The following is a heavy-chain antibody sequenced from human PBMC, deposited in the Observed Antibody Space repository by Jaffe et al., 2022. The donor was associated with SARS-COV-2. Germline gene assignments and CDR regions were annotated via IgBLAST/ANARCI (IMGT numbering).Heavy chain of an antibody. Sequence: QVQLQESGPGLVKPSQTLSLTCTVSGGSISSGSYYWSWIRQPAGKGLEWIGRIYTSGSTNYNPSLKSRVTISVDTSKNQFSLKLSSVTAADTAVYYCARFSDYDILTGYYQGDAFDIWGQGTMVTVSS. D-gene: IGHD3-9*01. CDR1: GGSISSGSYY. J-gene: IGHJ3*02. CDR3: ARFSDYDILTGYYQGDAFDI. CDR2: IYTSGST. V-gene: IGHV4-61*02.